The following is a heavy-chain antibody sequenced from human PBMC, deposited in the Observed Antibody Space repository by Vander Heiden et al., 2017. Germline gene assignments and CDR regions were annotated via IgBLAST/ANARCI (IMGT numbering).Heavy chain of an antibody. V-gene: IGHV3-30*18. J-gene: IGHJ4*02. D-gene: IGHD6-6*01. Sequence: QVHLVESGGGAVKPGGSPRLSWAASGLPFTNYDSHWVRRAPGKGLEWVAVIAFDGSIQHYADSVKGRFTISRDNSKNTLYLQMNSLRAEDTAVYYCAKETTERVSTSDDSWGQGTLVTVSS. CDR1: GLPFTNYD. CDR2: IAFDGSIQ. CDR3: AKETTERVSTSDDS.